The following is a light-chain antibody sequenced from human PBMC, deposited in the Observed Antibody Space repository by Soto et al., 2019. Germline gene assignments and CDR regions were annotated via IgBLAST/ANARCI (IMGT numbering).Light chain of an antibody. CDR2: GAS. V-gene: IGKV3-15*01. Sequence: EIVMTQSPATLSVSPGESATLSCRASQSVSSDLVWYQQKPGQAPRLLIYGASTRATGIPARFSGSGSGTDFTLTISSLQSEDFAVYYCQQYNNWPPWTFGQGTKVEIK. J-gene: IGKJ1*01. CDR1: QSVSSD. CDR3: QQYNNWPPWT.